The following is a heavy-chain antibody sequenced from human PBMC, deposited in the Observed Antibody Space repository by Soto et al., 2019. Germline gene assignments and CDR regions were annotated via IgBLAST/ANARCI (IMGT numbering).Heavy chain of an antibody. CDR3: AAASRITIFGVVIASHFGMDV. V-gene: IGHV1-58*01. D-gene: IGHD3-3*01. J-gene: IGHJ6*02. CDR1: GVTFTSSA. CDR2: IVVGSGNT. Sequence: ASVKVSCKASGVTFTSSAVQGVRQALGQRLEWIGWIVVGSGNTTYAQKFQERVTITRDMSTSTAYVELSSLRSEVAAVYYCAAASRITIFGVVIASHFGMDVWGQGTTVTVSS.